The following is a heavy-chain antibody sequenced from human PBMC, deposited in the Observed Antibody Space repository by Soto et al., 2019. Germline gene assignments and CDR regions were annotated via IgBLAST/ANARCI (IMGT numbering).Heavy chain of an antibody. J-gene: IGHJ6*02. Sequence: GASVKVSCKASGYTFTSYYMHWVRQAAGQGLEWMGIINPSGGSTSYAQKFQGRVTMTRDTSTSTVYMELSSLRSEDTAVYYCARDGPDLSSSFYYYGMDVWGQGTTVTVSS. D-gene: IGHD6-6*01. CDR3: ARDGPDLSSSFYYYGMDV. V-gene: IGHV1-46*01. CDR2: INPSGGST. CDR1: GYTFTSYY.